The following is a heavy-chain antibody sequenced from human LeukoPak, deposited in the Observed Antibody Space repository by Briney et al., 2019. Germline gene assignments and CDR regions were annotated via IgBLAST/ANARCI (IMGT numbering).Heavy chain of an antibody. CDR3: ARAPPPVYYDSSGLDI. D-gene: IGHD3-22*01. J-gene: IGHJ3*02. Sequence: ASVKVSCKASGYTFTSYDINWVRQATGQGLEWMGWMNPNSGNTGYAQKFQGRVTMTRDMSTSTVYMELSSLRSEDTAVYYCARAPPPVYYDSSGLDIWGQGTMVTVSS. CDR2: MNPNSGNT. V-gene: IGHV1-8*01. CDR1: GYTFTSYD.